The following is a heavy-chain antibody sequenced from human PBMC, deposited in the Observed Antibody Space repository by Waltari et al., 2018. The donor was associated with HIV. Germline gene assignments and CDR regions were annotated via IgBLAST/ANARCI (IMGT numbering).Heavy chain of an antibody. CDR1: GFTFSSYW. V-gene: IGHV3-7*03. Sequence: EVQLVESGGGLVQPGGSLRLSCAASGFTFSSYWMSWVRQAPGKGLEWVANIKQDGSEKYYVYSVKGRFTISRDNAKNSLYLQMNSLRAEDTAVYYCARDRDTAMVQEDYWGQGTLVTVSS. J-gene: IGHJ4*02. CDR3: ARDRDTAMVQEDY. D-gene: IGHD5-18*01. CDR2: IKQDGSEK.